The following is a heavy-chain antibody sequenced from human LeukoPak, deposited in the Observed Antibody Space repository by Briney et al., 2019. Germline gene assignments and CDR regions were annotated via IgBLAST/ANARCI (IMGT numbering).Heavy chain of an antibody. J-gene: IGHJ4*02. CDR2: IYSEGDT. V-gene: IGHV3-53*01. CDR1: GLSVSAIY. Sequence: GGSLRLSCAASGLSVSAIYMSWVRQAPGKGLEWVSVIYSEGDTYYADSVKGRFTISRDNSKNTLYLQMNTLRAEDTALYYCVRGIDYWGQGTLVTVSS. CDR3: VRGIDY. D-gene: IGHD2-15*01.